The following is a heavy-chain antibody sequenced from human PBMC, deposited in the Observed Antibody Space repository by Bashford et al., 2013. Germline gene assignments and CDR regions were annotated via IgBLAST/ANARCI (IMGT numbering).Heavy chain of an antibody. CDR2: ISTNGDTT. CDR3: AGWLSGYSYDYYYYAMDV. V-gene: IGHV3-23*01. CDR1: GFTFSNYA. D-gene: IGHD3-22*01. Sequence: GGPVRLSCAASGFTFSNYAMSWVRQRPGKGLEWVALISTNGDTTYYPDSVKGRFTISRDNAKNTMYLQMNSLRAEDTGIYYCAGWLSGYSYDYYYYAMDVWGPGTTVTVSS. J-gene: IGHJ6*02.